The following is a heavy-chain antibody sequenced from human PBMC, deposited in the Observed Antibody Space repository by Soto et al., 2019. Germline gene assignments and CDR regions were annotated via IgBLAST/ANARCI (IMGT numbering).Heavy chain of an antibody. J-gene: IGHJ4*02. CDR1: GFTFSSYS. D-gene: IGHD6-13*01. V-gene: IGHV3-21*01. Sequence: EVQLVESGGGLVKPGGSLRLSCAASGFTFSSYSMNWVRQAPGKGLEWVSSISSSSSYIYYADSVKGRFTISRDNAKNSLYLQMNSLRAEDTAVYYCASLAYSSSRCDLDYYFDYWGQGTLVTVSS. CDR3: ASLAYSSSRCDLDYYFDY. CDR2: ISSSSSYI.